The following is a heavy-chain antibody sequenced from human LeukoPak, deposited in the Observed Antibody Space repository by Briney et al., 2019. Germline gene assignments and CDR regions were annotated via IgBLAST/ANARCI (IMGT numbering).Heavy chain of an antibody. V-gene: IGHV3-30-3*01. J-gene: IGHJ4*02. CDR3: ARDSSGSYVDY. CDR1: GFTFSSYA. D-gene: IGHD1-26*01. CDR2: ISYDGSNK. Sequence: PGRSLRLSCAASGFTFSSYAMHWVRQAPGKGLEWVAVISYDGSNKYYADSVKGRFTISRDNSKNTLYLQMNSLRAEDTAVYYCARDSSGSYVDYWGQGTLVTVSS.